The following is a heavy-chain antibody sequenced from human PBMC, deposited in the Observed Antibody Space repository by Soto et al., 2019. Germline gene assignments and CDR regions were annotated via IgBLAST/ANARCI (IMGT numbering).Heavy chain of an antibody. CDR3: AKGSYYDSSGYYDY. J-gene: IGHJ4*02. V-gene: IGHV3-23*01. Sequence: GGSLRLSCAASGFTFSSYAMSWVRQAPGKGLEWVSAISGSGGSTYYADSVKGRFTISRDNSKNTLYLQMNSLRAEDTAVYYCAKGSYYDSSGYYDYWGQGTLVTVSS. D-gene: IGHD3-22*01. CDR2: ISGSGGST. CDR1: GFTFSSYA.